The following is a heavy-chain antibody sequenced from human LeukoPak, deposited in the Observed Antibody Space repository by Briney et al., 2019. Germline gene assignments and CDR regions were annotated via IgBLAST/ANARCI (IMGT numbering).Heavy chain of an antibody. CDR1: GFTFSSYG. D-gene: IGHD6-6*01. CDR2: IRYDGSNK. CDR3: TRDPRHFDS. V-gene: IGHV3-30*02. J-gene: IGHJ5*01. Sequence: RGSLRLSCAASGFTFSSYGMHWVRQAPGKGLEWVAFIRYDGSNKYYADSVKGRFTISRDNAKNSLYLQMSSLRVEDTAVYYCTRDPRHFDSCGQGTLVTVSS.